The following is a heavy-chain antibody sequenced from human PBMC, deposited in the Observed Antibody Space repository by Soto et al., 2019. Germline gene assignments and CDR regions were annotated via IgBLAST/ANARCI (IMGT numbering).Heavy chain of an antibody. V-gene: IGHV3-33*01. CDR2: IWYDGSDK. Sequence: QVQLVESGGGVVQPGRSLRLSCAASAFTFSSYGMHWVRQAPGKGLEWVAVIWYDGSDKNYADSVKGRFTISRDNSKNTMYLQMNSLRAEDTAVYYCARGMAGIRYVYYGMDVWGQGTTVTVSS. D-gene: IGHD6-19*01. J-gene: IGHJ6*02. CDR3: ARGMAGIRYVYYGMDV. CDR1: AFTFSSYG.